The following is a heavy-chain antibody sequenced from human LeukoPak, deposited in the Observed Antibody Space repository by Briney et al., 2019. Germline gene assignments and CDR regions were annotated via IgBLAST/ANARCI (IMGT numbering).Heavy chain of an antibody. CDR1: GGSINSYY. CDR2: ISYSGTT. D-gene: IGHD5-18*01. J-gene: IGHJ3*02. Sequence: SETLSLTCTVSGGSINSYYWSWIRQPPGKGLEWIGYISYSGTTSYDPSLKSRVTMSLDTSKNQFSLKLSSVTAADTAVYYCARDGDTATILFAFDIWGQGTMVTVSS. V-gene: IGHV4-59*12. CDR3: ARDGDTATILFAFDI.